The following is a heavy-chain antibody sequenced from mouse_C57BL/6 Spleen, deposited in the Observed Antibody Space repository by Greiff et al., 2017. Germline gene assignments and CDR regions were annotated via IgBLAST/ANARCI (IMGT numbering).Heavy chain of an antibody. CDR1: GYTFTGYW. J-gene: IGHJ3*01. CDR2: ILPGSGST. CDR3: ARLNWDEGFAY. V-gene: IGHV1-9*01. D-gene: IGHD4-1*02. Sequence: QVQLQQSGAELMKPGASVKFSCKATGYTFTGYWIEWVKQRPGHGLEWIGEILPGSGSTNYNEQFKGKATCTADTSSNTSYMQLISLTTEESAIYYCARLNWDEGFAYWGQGTLVTVSA.